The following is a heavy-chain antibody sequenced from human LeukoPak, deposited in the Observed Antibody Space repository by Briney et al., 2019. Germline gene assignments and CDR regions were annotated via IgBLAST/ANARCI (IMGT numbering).Heavy chain of an antibody. Sequence: GGSLRLSCAASGFTVSTNYMSWVRQAPGKGLEWVGRIKSKTDGGTTDYAAPVKGRFTISRDDSKNTLYLQMNSLKTEDTAVYYCYYGSGSYYNNFDYWGQGTLVTVSS. CDR2: IKSKTDGGTT. D-gene: IGHD3-10*01. J-gene: IGHJ4*02. V-gene: IGHV3-15*01. CDR3: YYGSGSYYNNFDY. CDR1: GFTVSTNY.